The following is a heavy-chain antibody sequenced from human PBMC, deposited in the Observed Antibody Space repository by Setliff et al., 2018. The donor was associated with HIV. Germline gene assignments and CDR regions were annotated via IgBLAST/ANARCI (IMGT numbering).Heavy chain of an antibody. Sequence: PSETLSLTCTVSGGSISSSSYYWGWIRQPPGKGLVWIGSIYYSGSTLYNPSLSSRLTISVDTSKNQVSLRLSSVTAADTGVYFCARHRDPPGSSWIFYYYYMDLWGAGTTVTVSS. J-gene: IGHJ6*03. CDR2: IYYSGST. CDR1: GGSISSSSYY. V-gene: IGHV4-39*01. D-gene: IGHD6-13*01. CDR3: ARHRDPPGSSWIFYYYYMDL.